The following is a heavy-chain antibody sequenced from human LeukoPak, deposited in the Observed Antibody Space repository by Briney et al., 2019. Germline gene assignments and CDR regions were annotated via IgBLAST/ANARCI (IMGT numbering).Heavy chain of an antibody. V-gene: IGHV3-23*01. CDR2: ISLSGGTT. J-gene: IGHJ3*02. CDR3: AKDRMVTTGLGALDI. D-gene: IGHD4-17*01. Sequence: GGSLRLSCAASGFTFSSYVMSWVRQAPGKGLEWVSEISLSGGTTHYADSVTGRFTISRDNSKNTLYLQMNSLRGEDTAVYYCAKDRMVTTGLGALDIWGPGTLVTVSS. CDR1: GFTFSSYV.